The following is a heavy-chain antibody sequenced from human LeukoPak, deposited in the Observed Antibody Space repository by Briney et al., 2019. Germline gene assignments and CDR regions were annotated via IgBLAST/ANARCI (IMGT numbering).Heavy chain of an antibody. CDR2: IYTSGST. Sequence: SETLSLTCTVSGGSINSGSYYWSWIRQPAGKGLEWIGRIYTSGSTNYNPSLKSRVTISVDTSKNQFSLKLSSVTAADTAVYYCARVERGYSYGPTYYYYYMDVWGKGTTVTVSS. V-gene: IGHV4-61*02. D-gene: IGHD5-18*01. CDR1: GGSINSGSYY. CDR3: ARVERGYSYGPTYYYYYMDV. J-gene: IGHJ6*03.